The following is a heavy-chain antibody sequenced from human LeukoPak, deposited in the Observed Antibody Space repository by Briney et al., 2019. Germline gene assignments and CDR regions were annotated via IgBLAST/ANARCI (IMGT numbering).Heavy chain of an antibody. CDR3: ATSRAYYYDSSGYYPDY. Sequence: GGSLRLSCAASGFTFSSYGMHWVRQAPGKGLEWVAFIWYDGSNKYYADSVKDRFTISRDNSNNTLYLQMNSLRAEDTAVYYCATSRAYYYDSSGYYPDYWGQGTLVTVSS. J-gene: IGHJ4*02. V-gene: IGHV3-30*02. D-gene: IGHD3-22*01. CDR1: GFTFSSYG. CDR2: IWYDGSNK.